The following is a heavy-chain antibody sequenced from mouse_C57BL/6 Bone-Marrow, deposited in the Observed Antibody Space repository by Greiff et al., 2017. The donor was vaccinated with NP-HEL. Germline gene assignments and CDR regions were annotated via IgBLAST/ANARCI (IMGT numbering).Heavy chain of an antibody. CDR1: GYTFTGYW. CDR3: AYYGSSYTYWYFDV. J-gene: IGHJ1*03. V-gene: IGHV1-9*01. Sequence: VQLVESGAELMKPGASVKLSCKATGYTFTGYWIEWVKQRPGHGLEWIGEILPGSGSTNSNEKFKGNATFTADTSSNTAYMQLSSLTTEDSAIYYCAYYGSSYTYWYFDVWGTGTTVTVSS. D-gene: IGHD1-1*01. CDR2: ILPGSGST.